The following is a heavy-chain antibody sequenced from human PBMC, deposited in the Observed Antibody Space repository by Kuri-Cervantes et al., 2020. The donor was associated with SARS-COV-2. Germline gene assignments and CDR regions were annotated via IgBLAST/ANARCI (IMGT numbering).Heavy chain of an antibody. J-gene: IGHJ6*02. D-gene: IGHD2-2*02. CDR2: ISSSSSYI. CDR1: GFTCSSYS. CDR3: ARDIVVVPAAIHYYYGMDV. Sequence: GGSLRLSCAASGFTCSSYSMNWVRQAPGKGLEWVSSISSSSSYIYYADSVKGRFTISRDNAKNSLYLQMNSLRAEDTAVYYCARDIVVVPAAIHYYYGMDVWGQGTTVTVSS. V-gene: IGHV3-21*01.